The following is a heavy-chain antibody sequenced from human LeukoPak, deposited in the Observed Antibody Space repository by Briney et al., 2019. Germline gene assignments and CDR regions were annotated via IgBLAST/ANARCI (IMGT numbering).Heavy chain of an antibody. Sequence: GGSLRLSCAASGFTFSNYWMSWVRRAPGKGLGWVANIKQDGSERYYVDSVRGRFTLSRDKAKNSLYLQMNSLRAEDTAVYYCARDFWGAYRVDYFDYWGQGTLVTVSS. J-gene: IGHJ4*02. CDR2: IKQDGSER. D-gene: IGHD3-3*01. CDR3: ARDFWGAYRVDYFDY. CDR1: GFTFSNYW. V-gene: IGHV3-7*01.